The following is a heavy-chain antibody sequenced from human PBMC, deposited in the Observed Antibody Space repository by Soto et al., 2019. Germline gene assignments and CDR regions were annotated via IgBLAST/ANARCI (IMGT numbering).Heavy chain of an antibody. D-gene: IGHD2-15*01. V-gene: IGHV4-59*01. Sequence: SETLSLTCTVSGGSISSYYWSWIRQPPGKGLEWIGYIYYSGSTNYNPSLKSRVTISVDTSKNQFSLKLSSVTAADTAVYYCAKEGSGVVVVAATHDAFDIWGQGTMVTVSS. CDR3: AKEGSGVVVVAATHDAFDI. J-gene: IGHJ3*02. CDR1: GGSISSYY. CDR2: IYYSGST.